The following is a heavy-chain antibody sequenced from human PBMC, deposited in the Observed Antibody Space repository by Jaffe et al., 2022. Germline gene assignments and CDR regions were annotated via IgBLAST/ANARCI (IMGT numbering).Heavy chain of an antibody. CDR1: GGSFSGYY. CDR2: INHSGST. J-gene: IGHJ5*02. CDR3: ARGHGMVRGVTPRPRKAGGSWFDP. D-gene: IGHD3-10*01. V-gene: IGHV4-34*01. Sequence: QVQLQQWGAGLLKPSETLSLTCAVYGGSFSGYYWSWIRQPPGKGLEWIGEINHSGSTNYNPSLKSRVTISVDTSKNQFSLKLSSVTAADTAVYYCARGHGMVRGVTPRPRKAGGSWFDPWGQGTLVTVSS.